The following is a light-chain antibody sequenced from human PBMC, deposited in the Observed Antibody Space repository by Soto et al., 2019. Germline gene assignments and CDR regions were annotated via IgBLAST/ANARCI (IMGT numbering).Light chain of an antibody. CDR1: SSDVGAYNY. J-gene: IGLJ3*02. Sequence: QYALTQPASVSGSPGQSITIYCTGTSSDVGAYNYVSWYQQHPGKAPKLMISGVSNRPSGVSNRFSGSKSGNTASLTISGLQADDEADYYCSSYTGSSTPWVFGGGTKLTVL. CDR2: GVS. V-gene: IGLV2-14*01. CDR3: SSYTGSSTPWV.